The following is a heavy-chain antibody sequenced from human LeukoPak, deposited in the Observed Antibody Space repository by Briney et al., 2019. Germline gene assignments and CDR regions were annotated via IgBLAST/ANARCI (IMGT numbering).Heavy chain of an antibody. Sequence: SVKVSCKASGGIFSSYALSWVRQAPGQAREWMGGIISIFGTANYAQKFQGRVTITTDESTSTAYMELSSLRSEDTAVYYCARDRRGAAAGRPHNWFDPWGQGTLVTVSS. CDR2: IISIFGTA. CDR3: ARDRRGAAAGRPHNWFDP. J-gene: IGHJ5*02. CDR1: GGIFSSYA. V-gene: IGHV1-69*05. D-gene: IGHD6-13*01.